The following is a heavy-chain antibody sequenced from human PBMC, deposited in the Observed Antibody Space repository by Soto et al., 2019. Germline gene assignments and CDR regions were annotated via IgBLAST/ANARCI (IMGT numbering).Heavy chain of an antibody. J-gene: IGHJ4*02. CDR2: INAGNGNT. CDR3: ARDLGGLPDY. CDR1: GYTFTSYA. Sequence: QVQLVQSGAEVKKPGASVKVSCKASGYTFTSYAIHWVRQAPGQRLEWMRRINAGNGNTKYSQKFQDRVTITRDTSASTAYMELSSLRSEDTAVSYCARDLGGLPDYWGQGTLVTVSS. V-gene: IGHV1-3*01. D-gene: IGHD2-21*01.